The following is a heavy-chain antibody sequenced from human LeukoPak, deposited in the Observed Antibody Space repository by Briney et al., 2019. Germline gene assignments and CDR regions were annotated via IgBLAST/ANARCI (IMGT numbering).Heavy chain of an antibody. CDR3: ARDQVAAAGGRPLDY. CDR1: GYTFAGYY. Sequence: ASVKVSCKASGYTFAGYYIHWVRQAPGQGLEWMGWLNPNSGGTNYAQNFQGGVTMTRDTSISTAYMELSRLRSDDTAVYYCARDQVAAAGGRPLDYWGQGTLVTVSS. CDR2: LNPNSGGT. J-gene: IGHJ4*02. V-gene: IGHV1-2*02. D-gene: IGHD6-13*01.